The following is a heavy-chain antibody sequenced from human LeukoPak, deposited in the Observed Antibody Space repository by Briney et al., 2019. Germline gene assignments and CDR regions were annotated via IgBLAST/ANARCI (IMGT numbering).Heavy chain of an antibody. CDR3: ARAKGIGLRGYSYGYYFDY. D-gene: IGHD5-18*01. V-gene: IGHV4-61*02. Sequence: SETLSLTCTVSNGSISSDTYFWSWIRQPAGKGLEWTGRMSSSGISTYSPSLKSRVTISIDTSRNQFSMNLNSVTAADTAVYYCARAKGIGLRGYSYGYYFDYWGQGILVTVSS. CDR2: MSSSGIS. J-gene: IGHJ4*02. CDR1: NGSISSDTYF.